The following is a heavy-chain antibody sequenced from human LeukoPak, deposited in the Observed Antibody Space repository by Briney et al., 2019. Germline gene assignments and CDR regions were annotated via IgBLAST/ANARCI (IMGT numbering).Heavy chain of an antibody. J-gene: IGHJ4*02. CDR3: ARGRYCGSDCPDY. D-gene: IGHD2-21*02. V-gene: IGHV1-2*02. CDR2: INPDSGGT. Sequence: ASVKVSCKAYGYTFTGYYLQWVRQAPGQGLEWMGWINPDSGGTHYAQKFQGRITMTRDTSISTAYMELSSLRSDDTAVYYCARGRYCGSDCPDYWGQGTLVTVSS. CDR1: GYTFTGYY.